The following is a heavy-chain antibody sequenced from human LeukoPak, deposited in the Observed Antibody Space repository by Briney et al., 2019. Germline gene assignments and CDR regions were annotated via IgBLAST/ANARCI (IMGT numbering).Heavy chain of an antibody. CDR1: GFTFSSYS. D-gene: IGHD2-2*01. CDR3: AKEVVFAIYYYMDV. Sequence: GGSLRLSCAASGFTFSSYSMNWVRQAPGKGLEWVSSISSSSSYIYYADSVKGRFTISRDNSKNTLYLQMNSLRAEDTAVYYCAKEVVFAIYYYMDVWGKGTTVTVSS. CDR2: ISSSSSYI. V-gene: IGHV3-21*01. J-gene: IGHJ6*03.